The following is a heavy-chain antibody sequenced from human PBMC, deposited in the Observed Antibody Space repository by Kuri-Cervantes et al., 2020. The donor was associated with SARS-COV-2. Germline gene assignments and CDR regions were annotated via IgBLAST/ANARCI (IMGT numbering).Heavy chain of an antibody. CDR1: GYSISSGYY. D-gene: IGHD3-16*01. CDR2: IYHSGST. Sequence: SQTLSLTCAVSGYSISSGYYWGWIRQPPGKGLEWIGGIYHSGSTYYNPSLKSRVTISVDTSKNQFSLKLSSVTAADTAVYYCARLFRGDFDYWGQGTLVTVSS. V-gene: IGHV4-38-2*01. CDR3: ARLFRGDFDY. J-gene: IGHJ4*02.